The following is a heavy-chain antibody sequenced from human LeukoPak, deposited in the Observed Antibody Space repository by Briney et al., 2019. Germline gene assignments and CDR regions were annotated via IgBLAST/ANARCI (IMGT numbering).Heavy chain of an antibody. J-gene: IGHJ4*02. D-gene: IGHD3-3*01. CDR3: ARLGGYYPYYLDC. V-gene: IGHV4-39*01. CDR1: GGSISSSSYY. CDR2: IYYSGST. Sequence: SETLSLTCSVSGGSISSSSYYWGWMRQPPGKGLEWIGSIYYSGSTYYNPSLKSRGTISVDTSKNQFSLKLSSVTAADTAVYYCARLGGYYPYYLDCWGQGTLVTVYS.